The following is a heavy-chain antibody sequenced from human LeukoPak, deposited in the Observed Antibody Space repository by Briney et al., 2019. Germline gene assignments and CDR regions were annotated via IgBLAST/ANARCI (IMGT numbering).Heavy chain of an antibody. CDR1: GFTFSNLW. J-gene: IGHJ4*02. V-gene: IGHV3-7*03. Sequence: GGSLRLSCAASGFTFSNLWMHWVRQAPGKGLEWVANVNQDGSEKYYVDSVKGRFTISRDNAKSSLFLQMNSLRAEDTAVYYCGRAMTDWGQGILVTVSS. D-gene: IGHD2-21*02. CDR3: GRAMTD. CDR2: VNQDGSEK.